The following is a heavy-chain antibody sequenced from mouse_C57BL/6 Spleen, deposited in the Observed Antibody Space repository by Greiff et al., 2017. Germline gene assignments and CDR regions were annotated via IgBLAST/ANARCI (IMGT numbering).Heavy chain of an antibody. Sequence: EVQLVESGGGLVKPGGSLKLSCAASGFTFSSYAMSWVRQTPEKRLEWVATISDGGSYTYYPENVKGRFTISRENAKNNLYLQLSHLKSEDTAMYYCARSPNWGDAMDYWGQGTSITVSS. J-gene: IGHJ4*01. CDR3: ARSPNWGDAMDY. CDR1: GFTFSSYA. D-gene: IGHD4-1*01. CDR2: ISDGGSYT. V-gene: IGHV5-4*01.